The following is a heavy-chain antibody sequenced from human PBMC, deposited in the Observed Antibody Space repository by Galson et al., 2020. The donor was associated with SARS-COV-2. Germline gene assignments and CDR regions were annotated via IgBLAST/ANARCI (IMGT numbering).Heavy chain of an antibody. CDR3: AKDKEQWLVRGAGSFDP. CDR2: ISGSGGST. J-gene: IGHJ5*02. D-gene: IGHD6-19*01. Sequence: TGGSLRLSCAASGFTFSSYAMSWVRQAPGKGLEWVSAISGSGGSTYYADSVKGRFTISRDNSKNTLYLQMNSLRAEDTAVYYCAKDKEQWLVRGAGSFDPWGQGTLVTVSS. CDR1: GFTFSSYA. V-gene: IGHV3-23*01.